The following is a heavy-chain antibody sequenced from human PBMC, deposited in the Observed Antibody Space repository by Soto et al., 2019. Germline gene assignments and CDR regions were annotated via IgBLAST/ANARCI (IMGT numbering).Heavy chain of an antibody. J-gene: IGHJ5*02. CDR1: GGSITSGAYY. V-gene: IGHV4-31*11. Sequence: SETLSLTCAVSGGSITSGAYYWTWIRQHPGKGLEWIAYIHYSGRTYYNPSLKSRVTISVDTSNNQFSLKLSSVTAADTAVYYCARYYFDSSGYSNWFDPWGQGTLVTVS. D-gene: IGHD3-22*01. CDR2: IHYSGRT. CDR3: ARYYFDSSGYSNWFDP.